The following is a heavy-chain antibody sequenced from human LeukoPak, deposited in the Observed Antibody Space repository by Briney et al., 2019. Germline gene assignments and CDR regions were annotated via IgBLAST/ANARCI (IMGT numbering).Heavy chain of an antibody. CDR2: ISAYNGNT. D-gene: IGHD5-24*01. J-gene: IGHJ3*02. V-gene: IGHV1-18*01. Sequence: ASVKVSCKASGYTFTSYGISWVPQASGQGVEWMGWISAYNGNTNYAQNLQGGVTLTTDTSASTAYIALRRLRPDDTAVYYCARDVPVEMATIAAFDIWGQGTMVTVSS. CDR1: GYTFTSYG. CDR3: ARDVPVEMATIAAFDI.